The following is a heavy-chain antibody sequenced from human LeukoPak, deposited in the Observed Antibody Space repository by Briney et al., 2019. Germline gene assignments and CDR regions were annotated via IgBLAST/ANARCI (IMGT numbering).Heavy chain of an antibody. CDR3: ARGLPAAIPVSWFDP. V-gene: IGHV4-31*03. Sequence: SETLSLTCTVSGGSISSGGYYWSWICQHPGEGLEWIGYIYYSGSTYYNPSLKSRVTISVDTSRNQFPPKLSSVTAADTAVYYCARGLPAAIPVSWFDPWGQGTLVTVSS. D-gene: IGHD2-2*02. CDR2: IYYSGST. CDR1: GGSISSGGYY. J-gene: IGHJ5*02.